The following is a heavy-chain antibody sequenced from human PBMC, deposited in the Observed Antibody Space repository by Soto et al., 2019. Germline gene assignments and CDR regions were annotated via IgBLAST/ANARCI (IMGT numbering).Heavy chain of an antibody. J-gene: IGHJ3*02. CDR2: ILHVGGDQ. CDR1: GFTFSKYG. V-gene: IGHV3-33*05. CDR3: ARDDDRPDNGLDM. Sequence: QVQLVESGGGVVQPGRSLRLSCAASGFTFSKYGMHWVRQAPGKGLEWVAVILHVGGDQRYGDSVKGRFTISRDNSKNTLYLQINSLRVEDTAVYYCARDDDRPDNGLDMWGQGTMVTVSS. D-gene: IGHD2-8*01.